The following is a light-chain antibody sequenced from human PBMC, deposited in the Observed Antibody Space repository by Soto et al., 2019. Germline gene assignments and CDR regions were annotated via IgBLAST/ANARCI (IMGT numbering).Light chain of an antibody. CDR3: HQYNTWPLT. CDR1: ESINQN. J-gene: IGKJ4*01. Sequence: ETVMTQSPATLSVSPGEGATLSCRATESINQNLAWYQQKPGQAPRLLIHGESYRAPGIPDRFSRRGSGTEFTLAISRLQSEDFAVYYCHQYNTWPLTFGGGTKVEIK. CDR2: GES. V-gene: IGKV3-15*01.